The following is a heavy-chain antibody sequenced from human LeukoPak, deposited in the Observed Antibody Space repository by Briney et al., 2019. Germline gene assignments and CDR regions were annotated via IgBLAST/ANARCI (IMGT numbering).Heavy chain of an antibody. J-gene: IGHJ2*01. D-gene: IGHD6-13*01. V-gene: IGHV3-23*01. CDR3: AKAPEAAAGWYWYFDL. Sequence: GGSLRLSCAASGFTFSSYAMSWVRQAPGKGLEWVSAISGSGGSTYYADSVKGRFTISRDNSKNTLYLQMNSLRAEDTAVYYCAKAPEAAAGWYWYFDLWGRGTLVTVSS. CDR1: GFTFSSYA. CDR2: ISGSGGST.